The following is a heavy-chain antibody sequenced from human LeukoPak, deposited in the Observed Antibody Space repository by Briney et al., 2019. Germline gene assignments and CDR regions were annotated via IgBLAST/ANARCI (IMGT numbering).Heavy chain of an antibody. CDR2: ISSGGFTI. J-gene: IGHJ4*02. V-gene: IGHV3-48*03. CDR1: GFTFTTYE. Sequence: PGGSLRLSCAASGFTFTTYEMNWVRQAPGKGQEWVSYISSGGFTIYYADSVKGRFTISRDNAKNSLYLQMNSLRVEDTAVYYCARDSSSSWGDLDYWGQGTLVTVSS. D-gene: IGHD6-13*01. CDR3: ARDSSSSWGDLDY.